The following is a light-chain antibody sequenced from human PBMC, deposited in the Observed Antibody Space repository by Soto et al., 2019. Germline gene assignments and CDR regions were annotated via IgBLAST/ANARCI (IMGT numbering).Light chain of an antibody. V-gene: IGKV3D-15*01. CDR3: QQSYSTPLT. CDR2: AAS. CDR1: RSVSSN. J-gene: IGKJ4*01. Sequence: EIVMTQSPATLSVSPGERATLSCRASRSVSSNLAWYQQRPGQAPRLLIYAASSRATGIPDRFSGSGSGTDFTLTISSLQPEDFATYYCQQSYSTPLTFGGGTMVDNK.